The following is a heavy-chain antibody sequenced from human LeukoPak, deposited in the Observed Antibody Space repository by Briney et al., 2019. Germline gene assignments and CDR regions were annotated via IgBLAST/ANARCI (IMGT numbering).Heavy chain of an antibody. CDR2: IRHDASSQ. D-gene: IGHD2-21*02. CDR1: GFSFSTYG. V-gene: IGHV3-30*02. CDR3: ARDVGGGDTFDY. Sequence: GGSLRLSCAASGFSFSTYGMHWVRQAPGKGLEWVAFIRHDASSQYYADSVKGRFTISRDNSKNTLFLQMNSLRAEDTAVYFCARDVGGGDTFDYWGQGTLVTVSS. J-gene: IGHJ4*02.